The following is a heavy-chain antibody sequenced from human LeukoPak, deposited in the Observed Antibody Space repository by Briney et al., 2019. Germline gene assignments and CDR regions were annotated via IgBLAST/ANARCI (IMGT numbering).Heavy chain of an antibody. CDR1: GFTFSNYN. V-gene: IGHV3-21*01. J-gene: IGHJ4*02. D-gene: IGHD3-16*01. Sequence: GGSLRLSCTASGFTFSNYNMNWVRQGPGKGLEWVSSISSSSSYIYYIDSVKGRFTISRDNAKNSLYLQMNSLRAEDTAVYYCARDHVSPGLIFDYWGQGTLVTVSS. CDR3: ARDHVSPGLIFDY. CDR2: ISSSSSYI.